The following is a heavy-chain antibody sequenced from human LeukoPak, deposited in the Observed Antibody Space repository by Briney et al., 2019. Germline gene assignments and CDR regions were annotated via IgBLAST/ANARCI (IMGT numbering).Heavy chain of an antibody. V-gene: IGHV4-61*02. Sequence: SQTLSLTCTVSGDSISRGRYYWSWVRQPAGKELEWIGRIYASGKTDYNPYTPSLKSRVAMSLDTSKNQVSLYLTSVTAADTAMYFCARSFSEKFYFESWGQGNLVTVSS. CDR2: IYASGKT. D-gene: IGHD1-26*01. CDR3: ARSFSEKFYFES. J-gene: IGHJ4*02. CDR1: GDSISRGRYY.